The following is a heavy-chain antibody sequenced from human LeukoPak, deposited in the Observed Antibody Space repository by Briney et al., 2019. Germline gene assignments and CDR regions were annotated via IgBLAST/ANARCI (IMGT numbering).Heavy chain of an antibody. CDR1: GFTVSSNY. J-gene: IGHJ4*02. V-gene: IGHV3-53*01. CDR3: AGDTSGYYYVNY. Sequence: PGGSLRLSCAASGFTVSSNYTSWVRQAPGKGLEWVSVIYSGGSTYYADSVKGRFTVSRDNSKNMLYLQMNSLRVEDTAVYYCAGDTSGYYYVNYWGQGTLVTVSS. CDR2: IYSGGST. D-gene: IGHD3-22*01.